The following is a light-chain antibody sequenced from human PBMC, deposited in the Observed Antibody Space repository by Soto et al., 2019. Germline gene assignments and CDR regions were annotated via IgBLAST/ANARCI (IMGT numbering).Light chain of an antibody. J-gene: IGKJ4*01. V-gene: IGKV1-5*03. CDR3: QQYNSYLVT. Sequence: DIHMNHSHSTLAASVVDIVTITCRASRGINNWLAWYQQKPGKAPKLLIYKASSLESGVPSRFSGSGSGTEFTLTISSLQPDDFATYYCQQYNSYLVTFGGGTKVDIK. CDR1: RGINNW. CDR2: KAS.